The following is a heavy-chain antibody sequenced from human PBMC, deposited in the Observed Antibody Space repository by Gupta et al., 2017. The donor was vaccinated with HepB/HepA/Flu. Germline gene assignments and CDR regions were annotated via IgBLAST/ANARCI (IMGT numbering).Heavy chain of an antibody. J-gene: IGHJ4*02. D-gene: IGHD2-21*01. CDR2: IYTSGST. Sequence: QVQLQESGPGLVKPSETLSLTCTVSGGSISRYYWSWLRQPAGKGLEWIGRIYTSGSTNYNPSLKSRVTMSVDTSKNQFSLKLSSVTAADTAVYYCARLAYCGGDCYHFDYWGQGTLVTVSS. CDR1: GGSISRYY. V-gene: IGHV4-4*07. CDR3: ARLAYCGGDCYHFDY.